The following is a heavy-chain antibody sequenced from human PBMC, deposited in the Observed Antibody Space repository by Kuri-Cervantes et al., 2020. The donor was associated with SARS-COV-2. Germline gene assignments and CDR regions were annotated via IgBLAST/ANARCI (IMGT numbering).Heavy chain of an antibody. CDR1: GGSISSHY. J-gene: IGHJ6*03. V-gene: IGHV4-59*11. Sequence: GSLRLSCTVSGGSISSHYWSWIRQPPGKGLEWIGYIYYSGSTNYNPSLKSRVTISVDTSKNQFSLKLSSVTAADTAVYYCARRSFQPRYYYYYYTDVWGKGTTVTVSS. CDR2: IYYSGST. CDR3: ARRSFQPRYYYYYYTDV.